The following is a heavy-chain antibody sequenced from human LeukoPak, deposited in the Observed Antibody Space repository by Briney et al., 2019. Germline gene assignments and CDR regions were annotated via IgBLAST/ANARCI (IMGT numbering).Heavy chain of an antibody. CDR1: GYTFTGYY. Sequence: ASVKVSCKASGYTFTGYYMHWVRQAPGQGLQWMGWINPNSGGTNYAQKFQGRVTMTRDTSISTAYMELSRLRSDDTAVYYCASPYDILTGSRGDYYYGMDVWGQGTTVTVSS. CDR3: ASPYDILTGSRGDYYYGMDV. J-gene: IGHJ6*02. CDR2: INPNSGGT. V-gene: IGHV1-2*02. D-gene: IGHD3-9*01.